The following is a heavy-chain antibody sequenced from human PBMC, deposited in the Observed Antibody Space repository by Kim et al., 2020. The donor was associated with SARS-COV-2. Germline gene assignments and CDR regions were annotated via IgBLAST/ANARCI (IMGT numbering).Heavy chain of an antibody. CDR3: ARLTYSSGWNH. CDR2: IYYSGST. CDR1: GGSISSYY. J-gene: IGHJ4*02. Sequence: SETLSLTCTVSGGSISSYYWSWIRQPPGKGLEWIGYIYYSGSTNYNPSLKSRVTISVDTSKNQFSLKLSSVTAADTAVYYCARLTYSSGWNHWGQGTLVT. V-gene: IGHV4-59*08. D-gene: IGHD6-19*01.